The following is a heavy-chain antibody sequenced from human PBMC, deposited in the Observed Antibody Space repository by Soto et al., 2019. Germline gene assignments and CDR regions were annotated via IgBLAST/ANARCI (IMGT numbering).Heavy chain of an antibody. Sequence: QVQLQQSGPGLVKSSETLSLTCTVSGGSISSYYWSWIRQPPGKGLEWIGYMYYGGRTNYNPSLKGRVTISVDTSKMQVSLKLSSVTAADTAVYFCARGTPSPLIVGSSRGPWFDPWGQGTLVTVAS. CDR2: MYYGGRT. V-gene: IGHV4-59*08. CDR3: ARGTPSPLIVGSSRGPWFDP. CDR1: GGSISSYY. D-gene: IGHD1-26*01. J-gene: IGHJ5*02.